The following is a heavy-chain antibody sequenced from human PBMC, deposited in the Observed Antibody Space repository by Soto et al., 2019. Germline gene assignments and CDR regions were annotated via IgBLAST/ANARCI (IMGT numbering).Heavy chain of an antibody. Sequence: QVQLQESGPGLVKPSETLSLTCTVSGGSISSYYWSWIRQPPGKGLEWIGYIYYSGSTNYNPSLKSRVTKSVDTAKNQFALELSSGTAAGTVVYYCGRAGYCTNGVCFDYWGQGTLVTVSS. D-gene: IGHD2-8*01. V-gene: IGHV4-59*08. CDR1: GGSISSYY. J-gene: IGHJ4*02. CDR2: IYYSGST. CDR3: GRAGYCTNGVCFDY.